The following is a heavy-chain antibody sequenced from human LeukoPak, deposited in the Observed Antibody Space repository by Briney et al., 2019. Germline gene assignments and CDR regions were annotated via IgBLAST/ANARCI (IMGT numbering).Heavy chain of an antibody. Sequence: SVKVSCKASGGTFSSYAISWVRQAPGQGLEWMGGIIPIFGTANYAQKFQGRVTITTDESTSTAYMELSSLRSEDTAVYYCARDAGYCSSTSCFQADIWGQGTMVTVSS. CDR1: GGTFSSYA. D-gene: IGHD2-2*01. J-gene: IGHJ3*02. CDR3: ARDAGYCSSTSCFQADI. V-gene: IGHV1-69*05. CDR2: IIPIFGTA.